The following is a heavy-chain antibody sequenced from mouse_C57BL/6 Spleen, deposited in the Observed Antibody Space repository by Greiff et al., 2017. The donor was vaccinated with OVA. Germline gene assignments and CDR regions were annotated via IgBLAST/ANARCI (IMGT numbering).Heavy chain of an antibody. V-gene: IGHV1-55*01. D-gene: IGHD4-1*01. J-gene: IGHJ2*01. CDR3: ARGAWEPDY. Sequence: VPMRQPVAELVKPGASVKMSCKASGYTFTTYCITWVKQRPGQGLEWIGDIYPGSGSTNYNEKFKSKATLTVDTSSSTAYMQLSSLTSEDSAVYYCARGAWEPDYWGQGTTLTVSS. CDR2: IYPGSGST. CDR1: GYTFTTYC.